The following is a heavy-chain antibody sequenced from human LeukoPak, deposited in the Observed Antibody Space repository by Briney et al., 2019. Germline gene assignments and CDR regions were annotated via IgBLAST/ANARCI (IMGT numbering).Heavy chain of an antibody. D-gene: IGHD4-17*01. Sequence: SETLSLTCTVSGGSISGYYWSWIRQPPGKGLEWIGYIFYSGSTNYNPSLKSRVTISVDTSKNQFSLKLSSVTAADTAVYYCAGLPTVTYVTSHNWFDPWGQGTLVTVSS. J-gene: IGHJ5*02. V-gene: IGHV4-59*08. CDR2: IFYSGST. CDR1: GGSISGYY. CDR3: AGLPTVTYVTSHNWFDP.